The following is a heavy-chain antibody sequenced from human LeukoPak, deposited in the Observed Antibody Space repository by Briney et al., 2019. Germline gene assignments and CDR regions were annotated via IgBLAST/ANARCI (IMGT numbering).Heavy chain of an antibody. Sequence: ASVKVSCKASGGTFSSYAISWVRQAPGQGLEWMGWINTYNGITKYAQKFQGRVAMTTDTSTRTVYMDLRGLGPDDTAVYFCATDGGWAYHDHPIGNWGQGTQVTVSS. D-gene: IGHD2-21*01. J-gene: IGHJ4*02. CDR3: ATDGGWAYHDHPIGN. V-gene: IGHV1-18*01. CDR2: INTYNGIT. CDR1: GGTFSSYA.